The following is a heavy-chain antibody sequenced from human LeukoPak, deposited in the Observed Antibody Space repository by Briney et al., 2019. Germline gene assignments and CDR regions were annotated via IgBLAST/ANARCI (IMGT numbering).Heavy chain of an antibody. CDR2: ISSSSSYI. CDR1: GFTFSSYS. Sequence: GGSLRLSCAASGFTFSSYSMIWLRQAPGKGLEWVSSISSSSSYIYYADSVKGRFTISRDDAKNSLYLQMNSLRAEDTAVYYCARESMTVTDYWGQGTLVTVSS. D-gene: IGHD4-17*01. V-gene: IGHV3-21*01. CDR3: ARESMTVTDY. J-gene: IGHJ4*02.